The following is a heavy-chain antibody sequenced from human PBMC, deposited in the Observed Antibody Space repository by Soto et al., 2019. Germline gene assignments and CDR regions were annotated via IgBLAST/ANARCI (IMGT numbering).Heavy chain of an antibody. CDR2: IDHSGST. CDR3: VTSLNYDFWRDGGRHYYFDY. Sequence: QVQLQESGPGLVTPSGTLSLTCAVSGGSISSSYWWNWVRQPPGKGLEWIGKIDHSGSTNYNPSLKTRVTISVDKSNNQFSLRLSSVTAADTAVYFCVTSLNYDFWRDGGRHYYFDYWGQGTLVTVSS. D-gene: IGHD3-3*01. V-gene: IGHV4-4*02. CDR1: GGSISSSYW. J-gene: IGHJ4*02.